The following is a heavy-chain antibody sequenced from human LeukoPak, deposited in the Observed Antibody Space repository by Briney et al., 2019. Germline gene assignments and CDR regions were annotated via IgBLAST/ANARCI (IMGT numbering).Heavy chain of an antibody. CDR1: GGSISSYY. CDR2: IYYSGST. J-gene: IGHJ1*01. CDR3: GREETFGAVYD. D-gene: IGHD3-16*01. V-gene: IGHV4-59*01. Sequence: TSETLSLTCTVSGGSISSYYWSWIRQPPGKGLEWIGYIYYSGSTNYYPSLKSRVTISVDTSKNQLSLKLSSVTAAHTAVYYCGREETFGAVYDWGQGTLVTVSS.